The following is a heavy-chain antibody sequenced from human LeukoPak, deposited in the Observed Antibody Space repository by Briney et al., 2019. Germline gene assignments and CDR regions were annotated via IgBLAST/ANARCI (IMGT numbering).Heavy chain of an antibody. V-gene: IGHV3-7*01. CDR1: EFIFGGYW. CDR3: VRSLERFGTRDY. Sequence: GGSLRLSCAASEFIFGGYWMTWVRQAPGKGLEWVANINQAGSEKYYMDSVKGRFTISRDNAKKSLFLQMNSLTAEDTGLYYCVRSLERFGTRDYWGQGTLVTVSS. D-gene: IGHD3-10*01. CDR2: INQAGSEK. J-gene: IGHJ4*02.